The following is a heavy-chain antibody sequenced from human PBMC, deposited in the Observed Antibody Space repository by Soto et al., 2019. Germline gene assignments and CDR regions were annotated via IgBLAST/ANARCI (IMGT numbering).Heavy chain of an antibody. J-gene: IGHJ4*02. Sequence: EVQLVESGGDLVKPGGSLRLSCTASGFTFSNRWMNWVRQAPGKGLEWVGRIKSKTDGGTTDYAAPVKGRFTISRDHSKYTLHLQMNSLKTENTAVYYCTTGSWDGWGQGTLVTVSS. CDR1: GFTFSNRW. V-gene: IGHV3-15*07. D-gene: IGHD1-26*01. CDR3: TTGSWDG. CDR2: IKSKTDGGTT.